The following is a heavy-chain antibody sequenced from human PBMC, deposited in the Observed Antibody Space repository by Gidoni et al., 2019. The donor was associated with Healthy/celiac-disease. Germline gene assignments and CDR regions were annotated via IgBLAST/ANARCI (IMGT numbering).Heavy chain of an antibody. CDR2: VKQDGSEK. CDR3: ARGGDYDYVWGSYRAFDY. Sequence: QATGKGLDWEAKVKQDGSEKYYVDSVKGRFTISRDNAKNSLYLQMNSLRAEDTAVYYCARGGDYDYVWGSYRAFDYWGQGTLVTVSS. D-gene: IGHD3-16*02. J-gene: IGHJ4*02. V-gene: IGHV3-7*01.